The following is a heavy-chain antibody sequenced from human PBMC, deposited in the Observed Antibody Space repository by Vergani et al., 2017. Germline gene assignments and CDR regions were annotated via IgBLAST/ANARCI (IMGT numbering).Heavy chain of an antibody. CDR2: FDPEHGEV. CDR3: AILTDYYDISGYYLDY. V-gene: IGHV1-24*01. D-gene: IGHD3-22*01. CDR1: GYSLTELI. Sequence: QVQLVQSGSEVRKPGASVKVSCQVSGYSLTELIIHWVRQAPGQGLEWMGGFDPEHGEVTFAHHLQGRVTMTEDRSTDTAYMEVSSLRPEDTALYYCAILTDYYDISGYYLDYWGQGTLVTVSS. J-gene: IGHJ4*02.